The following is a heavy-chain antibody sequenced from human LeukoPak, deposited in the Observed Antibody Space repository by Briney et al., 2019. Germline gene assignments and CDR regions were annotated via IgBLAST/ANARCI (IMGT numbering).Heavy chain of an antibody. Sequence: PGGSLRLSCAASGFTFSSYGMSWVRQAPGKGLEWVSAISGSGGSTYYADSVKGRFTISRDNSKNTLYLQMNSLRAEDTAVYYCAKAYQEFGEFPDYYYYMDVWGKGTTVTISS. D-gene: IGHD3-10*01. V-gene: IGHV3-23*01. CDR1: GFTFSSYG. J-gene: IGHJ6*03. CDR3: AKAYQEFGEFPDYYYYMDV. CDR2: ISGSGGST.